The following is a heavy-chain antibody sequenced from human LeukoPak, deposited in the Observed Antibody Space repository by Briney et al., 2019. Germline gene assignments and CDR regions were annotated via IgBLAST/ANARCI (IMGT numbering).Heavy chain of an antibody. CDR1: GFTFSSYS. CDR3: ARDKAGTTGRWFDP. Sequence: GGSLRLSCAASGFTFSSYSMNWVRQAPGKGLEWVSSIGSSSSYIYYADSVKGRFTISRDNAKNSLYLQMNSLRAEDTAVYYCARDKAGTTGRWFDPWGQGTLVTVSS. D-gene: IGHD1-7*01. J-gene: IGHJ5*02. V-gene: IGHV3-21*01. CDR2: IGSSSSYI.